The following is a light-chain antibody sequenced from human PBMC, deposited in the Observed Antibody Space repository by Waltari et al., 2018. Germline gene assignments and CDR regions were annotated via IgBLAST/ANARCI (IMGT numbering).Light chain of an antibody. J-gene: IGLJ2*01. CDR1: DIGSNK. V-gene: IGLV3-9*01. Sequence: SYELTQQLSVAVAPGQTATITCGEGDIGSNKGHWYQQKPGQAPLLVIYRDINRPSGIPERLSGSNSGNIATLNINRVADGDEACYYRQVLTTSPAPVVFGGGTKVTVL. CDR2: RDI. CDR3: QVLTTSPAPVV.